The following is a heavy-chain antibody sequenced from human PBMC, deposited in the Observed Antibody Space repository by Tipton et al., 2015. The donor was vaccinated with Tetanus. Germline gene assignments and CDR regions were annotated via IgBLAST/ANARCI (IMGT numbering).Heavy chain of an antibody. CDR2: ISVSSSTI. D-gene: IGHD5-12*01. V-gene: IGHV3-48*02. CDR1: GFTFSRHS. Sequence: GSLRLSCAASGFTFSRHSMNWVRQAPGKGLEWVSYISVSSSTIYYADSVRGRFTISRDNAKNALYLQMNSLRDEDTAVYYCGRDGQWLYAFDLWGQGTTVSVSS. J-gene: IGHJ3*01. CDR3: GRDGQWLYAFDL.